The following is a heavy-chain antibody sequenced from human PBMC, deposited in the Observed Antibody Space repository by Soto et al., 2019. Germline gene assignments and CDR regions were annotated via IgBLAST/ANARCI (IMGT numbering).Heavy chain of an antibody. V-gene: IGHV3-11*04. D-gene: IGHD3-9*01. CDR3: ARDRLQILTGYRLDNLFDY. CDR2: ISGTGDTI. Sequence: PGGSLRLSCAASGFTFSDYYMSWIRQAPGKGLEWVSYISGTGDTIYYADSVKGRFTISRDNAKNSLYLQMNSLRAEDTAFYYCARDRLQILTGYRLDNLFDYWGQGTLVTVSS. CDR1: GFTFSDYY. J-gene: IGHJ4*02.